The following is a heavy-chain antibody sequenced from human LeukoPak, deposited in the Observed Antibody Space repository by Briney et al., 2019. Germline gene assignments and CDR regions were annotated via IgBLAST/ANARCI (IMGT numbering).Heavy chain of an antibody. Sequence: PSETLSLTCTVSGGSISSGGYYWSWIRQPPGKGLEWIGYIYHSGSTYYNPSLKSRVTISVDRSKNQFSLNLNSVTATDTALFFCARGVPVSWGGYYFDSWGQGTLVTVSS. CDR1: GGSISSGGYY. V-gene: IGHV4-30-2*01. J-gene: IGHJ4*02. CDR3: ARGVPVSWGGYYFDS. D-gene: IGHD3-10*01. CDR2: IYHSGST.